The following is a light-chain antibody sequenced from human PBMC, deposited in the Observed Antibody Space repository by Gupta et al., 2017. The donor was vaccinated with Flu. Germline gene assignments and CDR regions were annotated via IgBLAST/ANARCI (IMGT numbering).Light chain of an antibody. V-gene: IGLV4-69*01. CDR2: LNSDGSH. J-gene: IGLJ3*02. Sequence: VKLTCTLSSGRSTYPIAWHQQQPEKGPRCLMKLNSDGSHDKGDGSPDRFSGSSSGADRYLTISSLQSEDEADYFCQAWGAGVRVFGGGTKLTVL. CDR1: SGRSTYP. CDR3: QAWGAGVRV.